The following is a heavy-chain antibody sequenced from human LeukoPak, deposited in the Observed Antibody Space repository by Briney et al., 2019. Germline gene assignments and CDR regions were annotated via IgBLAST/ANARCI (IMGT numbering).Heavy chain of an antibody. J-gene: IGHJ3*02. D-gene: IGHD4-23*01. V-gene: IGHV3-9*01. CDR2: ISWNSGSI. CDR1: GFTFDDYA. CDR3: AKGGRWMDDAFDI. Sequence: GGSLRLSCAASGFTFDDYAMHWVRHAPGKGLEWVSGISWNSGSIGYADSVKGRFTISRDISKNTLYLQMNSLRAEDTAVYYCAKGGRWMDDAFDIWGQGTMVTVSS.